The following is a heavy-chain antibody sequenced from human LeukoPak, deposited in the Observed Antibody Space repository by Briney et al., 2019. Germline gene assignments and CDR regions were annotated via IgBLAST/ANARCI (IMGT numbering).Heavy chain of an antibody. D-gene: IGHD1-14*01. CDR2: IIPSFTKV. V-gene: IGHV1-69*13. Sequence: SVKVSCKASGGSFSTYTFSWVRQAPGQGLEWVGDIIPSFTKVNYAQNFHGRVTITADESTSTAYMELKSLKSEDTAVYFCARERATTTFDYWGQGTLVTVSS. CDR3: ARERATTTFDY. J-gene: IGHJ4*02. CDR1: GGSFSTYT.